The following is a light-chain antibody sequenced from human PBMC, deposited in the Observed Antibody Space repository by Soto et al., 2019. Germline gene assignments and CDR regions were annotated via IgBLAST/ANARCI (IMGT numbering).Light chain of an antibody. CDR1: GRDIGAYNF. J-gene: IGLJ3*02. Sequence: QSALAQPPSASGSPGQSVTISCTGSGRDIGAYNFVSWYQQHPGKAPKLMIFGVTERPSGVPDRFSGSKSGNTASLTVSGLQADDEAVYYCYSYAGRNIWVFGGGTKLTVL. CDR2: GVT. CDR3: YSYAGRNIWV. V-gene: IGLV2-8*01.